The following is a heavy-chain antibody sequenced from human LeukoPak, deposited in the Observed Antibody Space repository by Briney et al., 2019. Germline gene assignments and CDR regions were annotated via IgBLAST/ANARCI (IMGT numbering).Heavy chain of an antibody. CDR2: INHSGST. CDR1: GGPFSGYY. CDR3: ARGRASHDFWSGYLFDY. V-gene: IGHV4-34*01. D-gene: IGHD3-3*01. J-gene: IGHJ4*02. Sequence: SETLSLTCAVYGGPFSGYYWSWIRQSPGKGLEWIGEINHSGSTNYNPSLKSRVTISVDTSKNQFSLKLSSVTAADTAVYYCARGRASHDFWSGYLFDYWGQGTLVTVSS.